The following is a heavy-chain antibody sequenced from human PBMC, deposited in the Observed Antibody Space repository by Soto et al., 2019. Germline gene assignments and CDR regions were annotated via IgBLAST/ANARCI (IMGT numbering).Heavy chain of an antibody. CDR1: GGSISSGGYS. Sequence: QLQLQESGSGLVKPSQTLSLTCAVSGGSISSGGYSWSWIRQPPGKGLEWIGYIYHSGTTYYNPSLKSGVAIAVDRPKNQFSLKLSSVTAADTAVYYCARAHYGDYGYGMDVWGQGTTVTVSS. V-gene: IGHV4-30-2*01. D-gene: IGHD4-17*01. CDR3: ARAHYGDYGYGMDV. J-gene: IGHJ6*02. CDR2: IYHSGTT.